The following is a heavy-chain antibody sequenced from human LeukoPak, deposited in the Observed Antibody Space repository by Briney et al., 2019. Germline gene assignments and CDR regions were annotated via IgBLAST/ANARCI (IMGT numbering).Heavy chain of an antibody. V-gene: IGHV3-30*18. Sequence: GRSLRLSCAASGFTFSSYGMHWVRQAPGKGLEWVAVISYDRSNKYYADSVKGRFTISRDNSKNTLYLQMNSLRAEDTAVYYCAKVRQGLWIDYWGQGTLVTVSS. CDR3: AKVRQGLWIDY. CDR1: GFTFSSYG. D-gene: IGHD5-18*01. CDR2: ISYDRSNK. J-gene: IGHJ4*02.